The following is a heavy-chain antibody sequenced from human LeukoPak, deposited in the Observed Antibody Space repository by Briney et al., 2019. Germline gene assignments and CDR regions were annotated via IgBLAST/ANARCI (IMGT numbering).Heavy chain of an antibody. CDR3: AKRVFAGRPVAGLDY. Sequence: GGSLRLSCAASGFTFSSFGMSWVRQAPGKGLEWVATIGSRNSDTYYTESVKGRFTVSRDNSKNILYLQMNSLRAEDTAVYYCAKRVFAGRPVAGLDYWGQGALVTV. V-gene: IGHV3-23*05. CDR1: GFTFSSFG. D-gene: IGHD6-19*01. J-gene: IGHJ4*02. CDR2: IGSRNSDT.